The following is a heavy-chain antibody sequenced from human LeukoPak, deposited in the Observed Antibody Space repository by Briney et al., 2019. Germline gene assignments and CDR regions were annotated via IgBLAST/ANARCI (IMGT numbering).Heavy chain of an antibody. CDR2: ISGSGGST. Sequence: GGSLRLSCAASGFTFSSYAMIWVRQAPAKGLEWVSAISGSGGSTYYADSVKGRFTISRDNSKNTLYLQMNSVRAEDTAVYYCAKERGDSRGKYYFDYWGQGTLVTVSS. J-gene: IGHJ4*02. CDR1: GFTFSSYA. D-gene: IGHD2-21*02. CDR3: AKERGDSRGKYYFDY. V-gene: IGHV3-23*01.